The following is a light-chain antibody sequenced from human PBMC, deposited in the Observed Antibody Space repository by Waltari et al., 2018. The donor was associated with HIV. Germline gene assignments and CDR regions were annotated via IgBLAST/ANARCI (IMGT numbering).Light chain of an antibody. V-gene: IGKV3-15*01. CDR2: GAS. CDR3: QQYNNWPPWT. CDR1: QSVSSK. Sequence: EIVMTQSPGTLSVFPGERATLSCRASQSVSSKLAWYQQRPGQAPRFLIYGASTRATGIPGRFSGSGSGTEFTLTISSLQSEDSAVYYCQQYNNWPPWTFGQGTKVEIK. J-gene: IGKJ1*01.